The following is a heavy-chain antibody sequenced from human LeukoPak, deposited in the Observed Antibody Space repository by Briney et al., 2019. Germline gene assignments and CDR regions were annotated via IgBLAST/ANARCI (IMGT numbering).Heavy chain of an antibody. V-gene: IGHV3-23*01. CDR1: GFTFSSYA. J-gene: IGHJ4*02. CDR3: ARTPPGNSYFDY. Sequence: PGGSLRLSCAASGFTFSSYAMSWVRQAPGKGLEWVSAISGSGGSTYYADSVKGRFTISRDISKNTVYLQMNGLRGEDTAVYYCARTPPGNSYFDYWGQGNLVTVSS. D-gene: IGHD2-8*01. CDR2: ISGSGGST.